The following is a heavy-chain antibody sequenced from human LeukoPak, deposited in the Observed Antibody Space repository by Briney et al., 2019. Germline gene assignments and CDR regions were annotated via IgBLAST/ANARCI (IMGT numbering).Heavy chain of an antibody. D-gene: IGHD5-24*01. CDR3: ASHLPHGDGDKRGFEY. V-gene: IGHV4-39*01. CDR2: VSSSGTT. J-gene: IGHJ4*02. CDR1: GGSISSRPYD. Sequence: SETLSLTCTVSGGSISSRPYDWVWLRHPPGKGLEYIVSVSSSGTTSYNPSLQRRVTISADASRNQSSLKLGSVTAADAAVYYCASHLPHGDGDKRGFEYWGQGTLVTVSS.